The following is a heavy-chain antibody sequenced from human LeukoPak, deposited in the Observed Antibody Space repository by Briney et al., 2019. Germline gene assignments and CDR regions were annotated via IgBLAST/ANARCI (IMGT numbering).Heavy chain of an antibody. J-gene: IGHJ4*02. Sequence: SQTLSLTCAISGDSVSSNSAAWNWSRQSPSKCLEWLGRTYYRSKWYNDYAVSVKSRITINPDTSKNQFSLQLNSVTPEDSAVYYCARLGIATAPGDYWGQGTLVTVSS. CDR1: GDSVSSNSAA. V-gene: IGHV6-1*01. D-gene: IGHD6-13*01. CDR2: TYYRSKWYN. CDR3: ARLGIATAPGDY.